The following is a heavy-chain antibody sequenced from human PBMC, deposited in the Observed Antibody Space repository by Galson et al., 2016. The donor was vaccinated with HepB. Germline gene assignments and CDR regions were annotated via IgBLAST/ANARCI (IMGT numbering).Heavy chain of an antibody. D-gene: IGHD3-3*01. V-gene: IGHV3-48*02. CDR1: GFTFSSYG. CDR3: AREYFGIYMDV. CDR2: ITSRGDSI. J-gene: IGHJ6*03. Sequence: SLRLSCAASGFTFSSYGMNWVRQAPGGGLEWISFITSRGDSIYYADSMRGRFTISRDNAKNSLFLQMNSLRDEDTAVYYCAREYFGIYMDVWGKGTTVTVSS.